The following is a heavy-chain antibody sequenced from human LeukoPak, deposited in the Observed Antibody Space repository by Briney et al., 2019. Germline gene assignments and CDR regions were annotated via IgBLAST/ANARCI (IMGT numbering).Heavy chain of an antibody. V-gene: IGHV3-21*01. CDR3: ARDQFRDGYNLFDY. D-gene: IGHD5-24*01. Sequence: GGSLRLSCAASGFTSSGYSMNWVRQAPGKGLEWVSSISSSSSYIYYADSVKGRFTISRDNAKNSLYLQMNSLRAEDTAVYYCARDQFRDGYNLFDYWGQGTLVTVSS. J-gene: IGHJ4*02. CDR2: ISSSSSYI. CDR1: GFTSSGYS.